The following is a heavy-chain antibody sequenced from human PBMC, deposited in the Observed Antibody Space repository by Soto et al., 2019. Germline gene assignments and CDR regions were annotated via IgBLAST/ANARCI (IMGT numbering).Heavy chain of an antibody. CDR3: ARGTPLRLVRLYLDY. D-gene: IGHD6-6*01. CDR1: GFTFDDYG. V-gene: IGHV3-20*04. Sequence: EVQLVESGGGVERPGGSLRLSCAASGFTFDDYGMSWVRQAPGKGLEWGSGINWNGGSTAYADSVKGRFTISRDNAKNSLYLQMNSLRAEDTALYYCARGTPLRLVRLYLDYWGQGTLVTVSS. CDR2: INWNGGST. J-gene: IGHJ4*02.